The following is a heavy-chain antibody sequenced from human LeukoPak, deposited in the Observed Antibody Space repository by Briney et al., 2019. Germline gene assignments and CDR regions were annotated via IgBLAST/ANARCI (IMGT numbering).Heavy chain of an antibody. Sequence: ASVKVSCKASGGTFSSYAISWVRQAPGQGLEWMGRIIPIFGTANYAQKFQGRVTITTDESTSTAYMELSSLRSEDTAVYYCARRTPISYDSSGYGDALDIWGQGTMVTVSS. CDR3: ARRTPISYDSSGYGDALDI. J-gene: IGHJ3*02. CDR1: GGTFSSYA. CDR2: IIPIFGTA. V-gene: IGHV1-69*05. D-gene: IGHD3-22*01.